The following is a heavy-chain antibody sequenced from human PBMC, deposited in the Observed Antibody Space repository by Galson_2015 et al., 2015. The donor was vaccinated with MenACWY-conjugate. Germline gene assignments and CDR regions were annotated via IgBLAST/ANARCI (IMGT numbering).Heavy chain of an antibody. J-gene: IGHJ4*02. CDR2: ISDSGRST. CDR1: GFTFSSYG. Sequence: SLRLSCAASGFTFSSYGMTWVRRAPGKGLEWVSTISDSGRSTYYADSVKGRFIISRDNSKKTVSLQMNSLSAEDTAAYYCAKDLVKNYEMLTGYYNDWGQGILVIVSS. D-gene: IGHD3-9*01. CDR3: AKDLVKNYEMLTGYYND. V-gene: IGHV3-23*01.